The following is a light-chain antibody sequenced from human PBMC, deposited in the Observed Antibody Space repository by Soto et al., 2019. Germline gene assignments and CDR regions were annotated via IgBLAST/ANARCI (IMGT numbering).Light chain of an antibody. CDR1: QSVSSN. CDR3: QQYNNWPFT. Sequence: EIVMTQSPVTLSVSPGERATLSCRASQSVSSNLAWYQQKSGQAPRLLIYGASTRATGIPARFSGSGSGTEFTFTISSLQSEDFAVYYCQQYNNWPFTFGPGTTVDIK. V-gene: IGKV3-15*01. CDR2: GAS. J-gene: IGKJ3*01.